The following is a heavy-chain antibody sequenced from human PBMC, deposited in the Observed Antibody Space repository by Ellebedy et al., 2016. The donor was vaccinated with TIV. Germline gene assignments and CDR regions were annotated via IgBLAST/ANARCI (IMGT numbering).Heavy chain of an antibody. CDR1: GITVSNNY. CDR3: AKDQGLWFGDLGGMDV. J-gene: IGHJ6*02. CDR2: ISGSGSST. D-gene: IGHD3-10*01. V-gene: IGHV3-23*01. Sequence: GESLKISCAASGITVSNNYMSWVRQAPGKGLEWVSAISGSGSSTYHADSVKGRFTISRDNSKNTLYLEMKSLRAEDTALYYCAKDQGLWFGDLGGMDVWGQGTTVIVSS.